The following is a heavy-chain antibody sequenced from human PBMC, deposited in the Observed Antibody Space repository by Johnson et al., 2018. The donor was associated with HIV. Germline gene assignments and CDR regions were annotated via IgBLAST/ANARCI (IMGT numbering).Heavy chain of an antibody. Sequence: VQLVESGGGLVQPGRYLRLSCAASGFTFDDYGMTWVRQPPGRGLEWVSGINWNGGSTGYADSVKGRFTISRDNAKNSLYLQMNSLRAEDTALYYCARGNYYGSGSYGAFDIWGQGTMVAVSS. D-gene: IGHD3-10*01. J-gene: IGHJ3*02. CDR2: INWNGGST. V-gene: IGHV3-20*04. CDR1: GFTFDDYG. CDR3: ARGNYYGSGSYGAFDI.